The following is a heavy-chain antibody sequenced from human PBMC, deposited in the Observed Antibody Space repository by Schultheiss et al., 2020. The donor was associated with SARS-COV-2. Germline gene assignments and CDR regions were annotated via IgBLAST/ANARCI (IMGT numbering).Heavy chain of an antibody. CDR3: ARTHYYDSSGDY. D-gene: IGHD3-22*01. CDR1: GGSISSYY. J-gene: IGHJ4*02. Sequence: SETLSLTCTVSGGSISSYYWSWIRQPPGQGLEWIAYIYYSGSTYYNPSLKSRVTISVDTSKNQFSLKLSSVTAADTAVYYCARTHYYDSSGDYWGQGTLVTVSS. CDR2: IYYSGST. V-gene: IGHV4-59*12.